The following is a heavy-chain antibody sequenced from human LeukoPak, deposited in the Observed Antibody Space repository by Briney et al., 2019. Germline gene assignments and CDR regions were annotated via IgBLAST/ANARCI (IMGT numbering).Heavy chain of an antibody. Sequence: GASAKVSCKASGYTFTSYGISWVRQAPGQGLEWMGWISAYNGNTNYAQKLQGRVTMTTDTSTSTAYMELRSLRSDDTAVYYCASAAMITTSFDYWGQGTLVTVSS. D-gene: IGHD3-22*01. CDR3: ASAAMITTSFDY. CDR1: GYTFTSYG. V-gene: IGHV1-18*01. CDR2: ISAYNGNT. J-gene: IGHJ4*02.